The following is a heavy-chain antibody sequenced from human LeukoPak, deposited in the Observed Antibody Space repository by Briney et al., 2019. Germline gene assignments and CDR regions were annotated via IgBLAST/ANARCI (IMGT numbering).Heavy chain of an antibody. D-gene: IGHD2-2*01. CDR1: GGTFSSYA. CDR2: IIPIFGTA. V-gene: IGHV1-69*05. CDR3: ARDLRICSSTSCYRRDYYYYYMDV. Sequence: SVKVPCKASGGTFSSYAISWVRQAPGQGLEWMGGIIPIFGTANYAQKFQGRVTITTDESTSTAYMELSSLRSEDTAVYYCARDLRICSSTSCYRRDYYYYYMDVWGKGTTVTVSS. J-gene: IGHJ6*03.